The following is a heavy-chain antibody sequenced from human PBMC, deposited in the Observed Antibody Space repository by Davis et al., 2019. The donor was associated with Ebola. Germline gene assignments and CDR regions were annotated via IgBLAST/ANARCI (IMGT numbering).Heavy chain of an antibody. J-gene: IGHJ4*02. D-gene: IGHD1-1*01. Sequence: GESLKISCAASGFTFSSYGMHWVRQAPGKGLGWVAVIWYDGSNKYYADSVKGRFTISRDNSKNTLYLQMNSLRDEDTAVYYCARVWNSGGYWGQGTLVTVSS. CDR2: IWYDGSNK. CDR1: GFTFSSYG. V-gene: IGHV3-33*01. CDR3: ARVWNSGGY.